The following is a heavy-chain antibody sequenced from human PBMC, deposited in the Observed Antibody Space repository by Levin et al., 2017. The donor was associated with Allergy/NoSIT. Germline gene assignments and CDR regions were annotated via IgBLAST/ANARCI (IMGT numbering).Heavy chain of an antibody. CDR2: INWDGGSK. D-gene: IGHD2-15*01. CDR3: ARVGYCSGGSCYTNFDY. V-gene: IGHV3-20*04. J-gene: IGHJ4*02. Sequence: GGSLRLSCAASGFTFDDYGMSWVRQAPGKGLEWVSGINWDGGSKGYADSVKGRFTISRDNAKNSLYLQMNSLRAEDTALYYCARVGYCSGGSCYTNFDYWGQGTLVTVSS. CDR1: GFTFDDYG.